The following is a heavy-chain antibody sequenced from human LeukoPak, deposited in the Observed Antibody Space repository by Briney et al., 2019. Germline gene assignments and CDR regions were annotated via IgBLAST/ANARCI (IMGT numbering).Heavy chain of an antibody. J-gene: IGHJ6*03. V-gene: IGHV4-59*01. CDR1: GWTISSYY. CDR2: IYYSGST. Sequence: SETLSLTCTVSGWTISSYYCSWIRQPPGKGLDWIGYIYYSGSTNYKPSLKSRVTLSVDTSKNQFSLKLSSVTAADTAVYYCARRKYYYYMDVWGKGTTVTVSS. CDR3: ARRKYYYYMDV.